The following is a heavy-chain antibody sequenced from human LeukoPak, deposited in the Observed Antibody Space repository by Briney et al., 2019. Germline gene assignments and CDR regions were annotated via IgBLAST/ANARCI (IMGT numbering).Heavy chain of an antibody. D-gene: IGHD2-21*01. CDR1: GASISTYY. CDR3: ARDNGGDYWYSDI. Sequence: SETLSLTCTVSGASISTYYWSWIRQPAGKGLEWIGRMYTSGSTNYNPSLKSRVTMSVDASKNQLSLKLSSVTAADTAVYFCARDNGGDYWYSDIWGRGTLVTVSS. J-gene: IGHJ2*01. CDR2: MYTSGST. V-gene: IGHV4-4*07.